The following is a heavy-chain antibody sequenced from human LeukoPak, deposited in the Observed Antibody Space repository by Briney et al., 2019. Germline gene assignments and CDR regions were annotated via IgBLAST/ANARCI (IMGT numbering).Heavy chain of an antibody. Sequence: PSETLSLTCTVSGASISSSDYYWGWIRQSPGKGLEWIGYIYYTGITNYNPSLKSRVTISVDTSKNQLSLNLSSVTAADTAVYYCARDHAEGWFDPWGQGTLVTVSS. J-gene: IGHJ5*02. V-gene: IGHV4-61*08. CDR2: IYYTGIT. D-gene: IGHD1-14*01. CDR1: GASISSSDYY. CDR3: ARDHAEGWFDP.